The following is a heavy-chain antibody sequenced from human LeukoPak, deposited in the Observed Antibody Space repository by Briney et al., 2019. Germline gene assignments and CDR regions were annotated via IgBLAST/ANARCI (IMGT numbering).Heavy chain of an antibody. D-gene: IGHD2-21*01. CDR3: AKDGFLLWRGAFDI. J-gene: IGHJ3*02. V-gene: IGHV3-23*01. Sequence: GGSLRLSCAASGFTFSSYAMSWVRQATGKALEWVSAISGSGGSTYYTDSVKGRFTISRDNSKNTLWLQMNSLRAEDTAVYYCAKDGFLLWRGAFDIWGQGTMVTVSS. CDR2: ISGSGGST. CDR1: GFTFSSYA.